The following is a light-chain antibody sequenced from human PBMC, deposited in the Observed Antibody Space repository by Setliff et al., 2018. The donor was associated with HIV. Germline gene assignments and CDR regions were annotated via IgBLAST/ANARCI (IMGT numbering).Light chain of an antibody. V-gene: IGLV2-11*01. J-gene: IGLJ1*01. CDR3: YSFASSSNLYV. CDR2: DVT. CDR1: NSGFGY. Sequence: QSALTQPRSVSGSPGQSVTISCTGANSGFGYVSWYQQDPGKAPKLIIYDVTKRPSGVPDRFSGSKSGNTASLTISGLQAEDEGDYSCYSFASSSNLYVFGTGTKVTVL.